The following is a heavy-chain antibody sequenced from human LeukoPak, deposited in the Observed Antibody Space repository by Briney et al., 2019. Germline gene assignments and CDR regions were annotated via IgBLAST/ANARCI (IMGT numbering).Heavy chain of an antibody. CDR2: INPSGGST. J-gene: IGHJ4*02. Sequence: ASVKVSCKASGYTFTSYYMHWVRQAPGQGLEWVGIINPSGGSTSYAQKFQGKVTMTRDTSTSTVYMELSSLRSEDTAVYYCARSRSLRYFDWLLSYWGQGTLVTVSS. D-gene: IGHD3-9*01. V-gene: IGHV1-46*01. CDR1: GYTFTSYY. CDR3: ARSRSLRYFDWLLSY.